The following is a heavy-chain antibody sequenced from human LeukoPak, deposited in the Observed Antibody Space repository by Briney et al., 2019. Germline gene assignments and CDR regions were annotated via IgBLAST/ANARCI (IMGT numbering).Heavy chain of an antibody. J-gene: IGHJ4*02. V-gene: IGHV3-74*01. CDR3: ASSWGGSYYLGFDY. Sequence: GGSLRLSCAASGFIFSRYWMHWVRQVPGKGLVWVSGISSDVSNTRYADSVKGRFTISRDNAKNSLYLQMNSLRAEDTALYYCASSWGGSYYLGFDYWGQGTLVTVPS. D-gene: IGHD3-10*01. CDR1: GFIFSRYW. CDR2: ISSDVSNT.